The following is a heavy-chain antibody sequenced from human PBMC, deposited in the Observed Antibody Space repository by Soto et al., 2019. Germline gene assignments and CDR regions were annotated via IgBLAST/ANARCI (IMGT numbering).Heavy chain of an antibody. CDR3: ATDKDDYGDYGIDY. Sequence: QVQLVQSGAEVKKPGSSVKVSCKASGGTFSSYTISWVRQAPGQGLGWMGRIIPILGIANYAQKFQGRVTITADKSTNTAYMELSRLRSEDTAVYYCATDKDDYGDYGIDYWGQGTLVTVSS. CDR2: IIPILGIA. V-gene: IGHV1-69*02. CDR1: GGTFSSYT. J-gene: IGHJ4*02. D-gene: IGHD4-17*01.